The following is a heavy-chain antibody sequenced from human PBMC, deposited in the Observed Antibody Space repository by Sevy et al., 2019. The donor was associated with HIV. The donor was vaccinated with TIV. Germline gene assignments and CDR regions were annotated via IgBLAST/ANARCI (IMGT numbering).Heavy chain of an antibody. D-gene: IGHD5-12*01. CDR2: INANSGGT. J-gene: IGHJ4*02. CDR1: GYTFTGYY. CDR3: ARGPDRAYDFYY. Sequence: GESLKISCKASGYTFTGYYMHCVRQAPGQGLEWMGRINANSGGTNYAQKFQGRVTMTRDTSISTAYMELSRLRSDDTAVYYCARGPDRAYDFYYWGQGTLVTVSS. V-gene: IGHV1-2*06.